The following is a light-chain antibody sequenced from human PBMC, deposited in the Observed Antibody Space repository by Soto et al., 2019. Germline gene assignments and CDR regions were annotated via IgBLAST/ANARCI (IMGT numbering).Light chain of an antibody. Sequence: IQITHTPSSLSASVGDRVTSTCQASQDIRNYLNWYQQKPGKAPKLLIYDASNLETGVPSRFSGSGSGTDFNFTISSLQPEDIATYYCQQYDNLLLTFGGGTK. CDR1: QDIRNY. V-gene: IGKV1-33*01. CDR2: DAS. CDR3: QQYDNLLLT. J-gene: IGKJ4*01.